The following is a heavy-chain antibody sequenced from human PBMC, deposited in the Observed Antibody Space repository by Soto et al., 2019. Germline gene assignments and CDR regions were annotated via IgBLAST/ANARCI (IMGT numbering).Heavy chain of an antibody. CDR3: ARMPTLRFLGPYETHX. D-gene: IGHD3-3*01. CDR1: GGTFSSYA. Sequence: ASVKVCGNASGGTFSSYAISWVRQAPGQGLEWMGVIIHIFGTANYAQKFQGRVTITSDKSTSTAYMELSSLRSEDTAVYYCARMPTLRFLGPYETHXWGQVTTVTVS. V-gene: IGHV1-69*06. CDR2: IIHIFGTA. J-gene: IGHJ6*02.